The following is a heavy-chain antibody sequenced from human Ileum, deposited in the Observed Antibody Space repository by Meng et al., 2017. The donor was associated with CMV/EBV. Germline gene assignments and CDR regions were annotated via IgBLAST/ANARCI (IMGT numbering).Heavy chain of an antibody. D-gene: IGHD1-26*01. J-gene: IGHJ4*02. V-gene: IGHV3-23*03. CDR1: GFSVRNDA. CDR2: IYGNGSST. Sequence: GFSVRNDALSWVGKAPREGLKWVSVIYGNGSSTKYAGSVQGRFTISRDNSKNTLYLQMTSLRVEDTAVYYCATVFGGTQRIYYFDYWGQGTLVTVSS. CDR3: ATVFGGTQRIYYFDY.